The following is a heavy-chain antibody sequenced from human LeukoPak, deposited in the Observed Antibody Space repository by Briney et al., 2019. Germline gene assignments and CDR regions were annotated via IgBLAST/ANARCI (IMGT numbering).Heavy chain of an antibody. CDR3: AKDDKDYYGLGSRQNRFDH. Sequence: PGESLTLSCAASGFPFNNHGMHWVRKPPAKGLEWVAFTRKDGNDKYYANSVKGRRIISRDNSTKTPYLQMNNLTAEDTAVYYCAKDDKDYYGLGSRQNRFDHWGQGTLVTVSS. V-gene: IGHV3-30*02. J-gene: IGHJ5*02. CDR1: GFPFNNHG. CDR2: TRKDGNDK. D-gene: IGHD3-10*01.